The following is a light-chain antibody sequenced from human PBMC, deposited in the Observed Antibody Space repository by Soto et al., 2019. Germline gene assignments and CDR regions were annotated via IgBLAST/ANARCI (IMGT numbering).Light chain of an antibody. CDR3: AAWDDSLNGPV. V-gene: IGLV1-44*01. J-gene: IGLJ2*01. CDR1: NSNIGSNS. CDR2: TND. Sequence: QLVLTQSPSASGPPGQRVTISCSGSNSNIGSNSVNWYQQLPGTAPKVLIYTNDHRPSGVPDRFSGSKSGTSASLAISGLQSEDEAVYSCAAWDDSLNGPVFGGGTKVTVL.